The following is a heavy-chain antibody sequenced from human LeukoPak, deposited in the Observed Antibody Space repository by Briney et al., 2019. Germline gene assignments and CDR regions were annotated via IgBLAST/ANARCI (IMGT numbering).Heavy chain of an antibody. Sequence: GASVKVSCKASGYTFTSYGINWVRQATGQGLEWMGWMNPNSGNTGYAQKFQGRVTMTRNTSISTAYMELSSLRSEDTAVYYCARGRREQQLVQFYWGQGTLVTVSS. CDR1: GYTFTSYG. CDR2: MNPNSGNT. CDR3: ARGRREQQLVQFY. D-gene: IGHD6-13*01. J-gene: IGHJ4*02. V-gene: IGHV1-8*02.